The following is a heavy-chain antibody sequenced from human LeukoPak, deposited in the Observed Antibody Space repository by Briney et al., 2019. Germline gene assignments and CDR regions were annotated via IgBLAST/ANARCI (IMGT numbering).Heavy chain of an antibody. J-gene: IGHJ4*02. V-gene: IGHV3-21*01. CDR3: ARDTTRWFYFDY. CDR2: ISSSGSYI. D-gene: IGHD4-23*01. CDR1: GFTFSSYS. Sequence: GGSLRLSCAASGFTFSSYSMNWVRQAPGKGLEWVSSISSSGSYIYYADSVKGRFTISRDNAKNSLYLQMNSLRAEDTAVYYCARDTTRWFYFDYWGQGTLVTVSS.